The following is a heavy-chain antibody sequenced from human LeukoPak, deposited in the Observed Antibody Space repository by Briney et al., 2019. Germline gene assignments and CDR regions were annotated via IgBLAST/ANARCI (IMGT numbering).Heavy chain of an antibody. Sequence: MSGGSLRLSCAASGFTFSNAWMSWVRQAPGKGLEWVGRIKSKTDGGTTDYAAPVKGRFTISRDDSKNTLYLQMNRLKTEDTAVYYCTTAIFGVLIWDYWGQGTLVTVSS. V-gene: IGHV3-15*01. D-gene: IGHD3-3*01. CDR2: IKSKTDGGTT. CDR1: GFTFSNAW. J-gene: IGHJ4*02. CDR3: TTAIFGVLIWDY.